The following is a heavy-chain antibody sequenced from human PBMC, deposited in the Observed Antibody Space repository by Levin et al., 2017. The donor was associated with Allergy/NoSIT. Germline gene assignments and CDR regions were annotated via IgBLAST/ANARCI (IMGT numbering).Heavy chain of an antibody. CDR2: INPSGGST. CDR3: ARNPSFWSGYYPDY. CDR1: GYTFTSYY. J-gene: IGHJ4*02. D-gene: IGHD3-3*01. Sequence: GGSLRLSCKASGYTFTSYYMHWVRQAPGQGLEWMGIINPSGGSTSYAQKFQGRVTMTRDTSTSTVYMELSSLRSEDTAVYYCARNPSFWSGYYPDYWGQGTLVTVSS. V-gene: IGHV1-46*01.